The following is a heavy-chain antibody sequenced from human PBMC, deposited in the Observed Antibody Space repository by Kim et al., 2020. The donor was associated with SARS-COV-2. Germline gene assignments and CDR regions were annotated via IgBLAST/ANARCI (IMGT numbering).Heavy chain of an antibody. CDR2: IYSGGTT. Sequence: GGSLRLSCAASWFTVSSNYISWVRQAPGKGLEWVSSIYSGGTTHYEDSVKGRFTISRDNSKNTLYLQMNSLRADDTAVYYCARLLDRWDPYGMDVWGQGTTVTVSS. D-gene: IGHD1-26*01. J-gene: IGHJ6*02. CDR3: ARLLDRWDPYGMDV. V-gene: IGHV3-53*01. CDR1: WFTVSSNY.